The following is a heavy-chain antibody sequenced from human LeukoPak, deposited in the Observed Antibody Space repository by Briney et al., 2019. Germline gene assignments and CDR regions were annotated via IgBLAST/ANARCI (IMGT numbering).Heavy chain of an antibody. Sequence: GESLKISCQASGYSFSEYWIGWVRQRPGKGLEWMGIFFPGESDTRYSPSFQDVVTISVDKSIATAYLEWKSLKASDTAIYYCAKPHLGYHPDYDDGWYFDVWGRGTLVTVSS. J-gene: IGHJ2*01. CDR2: FFPGESDT. V-gene: IGHV5-51*01. D-gene: IGHD3-22*01. CDR1: GYSFSEYW. CDR3: AKPHLGYHPDYDDGWYFDV.